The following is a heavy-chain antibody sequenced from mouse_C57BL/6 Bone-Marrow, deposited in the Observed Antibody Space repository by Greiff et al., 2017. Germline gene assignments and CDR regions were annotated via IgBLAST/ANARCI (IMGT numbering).Heavy chain of an antibody. CDR2: IDPNGGGT. Sequence: QVQLQQPGAELVKPGASVKLSCKASGYTFTSYWMHWVKQRPGRGLEWIGRIDPNGGGTKYNEKFKSKATLTVDKPSSTAYMQLSSLTSEDSAVYYCAREESLTYYSNYGAMDYWGRGTSVTVSS. J-gene: IGHJ4*01. D-gene: IGHD2-5*01. CDR1: GYTFTSYW. V-gene: IGHV1-72*01. CDR3: AREESLTYYSNYGAMDY.